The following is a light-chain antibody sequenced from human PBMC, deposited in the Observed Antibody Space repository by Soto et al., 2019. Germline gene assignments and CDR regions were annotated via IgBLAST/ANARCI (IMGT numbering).Light chain of an antibody. CDR3: SSYAGSNNLL. V-gene: IGLV2-8*01. CDR1: SSDVGGYDY. Sequence: QSALTQPPSASGSPGQSVTISCTGTSSDVGGYDYVSWYQQHPGKAPKLMIYEVSKWPSGVPDRFSGSKSGNTASLTVSGLQADDEADYYCSSYAGSNNLLFGGGTKLTVL. CDR2: EVS. J-gene: IGLJ2*01.